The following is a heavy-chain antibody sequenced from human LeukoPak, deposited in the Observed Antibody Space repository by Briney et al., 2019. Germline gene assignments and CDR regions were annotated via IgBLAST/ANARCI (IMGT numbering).Heavy chain of an antibody. CDR3: AREPASSTSWPIDY. CDR1: GFTFSSYE. V-gene: IGHV3-48*03. CDR2: ISSSGSTI. J-gene: IGHJ4*02. D-gene: IGHD2-2*01. Sequence: GGSLRLSCAASGFTFSSYEMNWVRQAPGKGLEWVSYISSSGSTIYYADSVKGRFTISRDNAKNSLYLQMNSLRAEDTALYYCAREPASSTSWPIDYWGQGTLVTVSS.